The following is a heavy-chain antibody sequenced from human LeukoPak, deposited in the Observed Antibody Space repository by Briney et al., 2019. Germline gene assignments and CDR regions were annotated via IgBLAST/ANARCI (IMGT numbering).Heavy chain of an antibody. Sequence: WEKVSVTLVGYGGSYRGYFWSAIRPPPSKGGAWMGEINLIGSTNYNPSLKSRVTISVDTSKNQFSLKLSSVTAADTAVYYCARGRITIFGVASRFDPWGQGTLVTVSS. D-gene: IGHD3-3*01. CDR2: INLIGST. CDR1: GGSYRGYF. V-gene: IGHV4-34*01. CDR3: ARGRITIFGVASRFDP. J-gene: IGHJ5*02.